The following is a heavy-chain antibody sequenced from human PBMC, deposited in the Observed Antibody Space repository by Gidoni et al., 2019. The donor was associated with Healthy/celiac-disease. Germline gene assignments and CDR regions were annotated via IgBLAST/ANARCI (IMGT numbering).Heavy chain of an antibody. D-gene: IGHD3-10*01. CDR1: GFSFRSYS. V-gene: IGHV3-48*01. Sequence: EVHRLESGGGWVQPVGSVSIYCAACGFSFRSYSMNWVRQAPGKGLALVSYISSSSSTIYYADSVKGRFTISRDYAKNSLYLQMNSLRAEDTAVYYCASGEWDLDYWGQGTLVTVSS. CDR2: ISSSSSTI. J-gene: IGHJ4*02. CDR3: ASGEWDLDY.